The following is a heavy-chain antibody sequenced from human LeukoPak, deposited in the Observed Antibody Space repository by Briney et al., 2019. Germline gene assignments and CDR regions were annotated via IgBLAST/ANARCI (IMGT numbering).Heavy chain of an antibody. J-gene: IGHJ4*02. Sequence: GGSLRLSCAASGFTFDDYAMHWVRQAPGKGLEWVSGISWNSGSIGYADSVKGRFTISRDNAKNSLYLQMNSLRAEDTALYYCAKARGYSGYETIDYWDQGTLVTVSS. CDR3: AKARGYSGYETIDY. D-gene: IGHD5-12*01. V-gene: IGHV3-9*01. CDR2: ISWNSGSI. CDR1: GFTFDDYA.